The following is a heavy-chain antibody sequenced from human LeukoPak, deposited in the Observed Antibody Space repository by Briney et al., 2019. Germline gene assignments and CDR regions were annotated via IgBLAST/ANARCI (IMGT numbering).Heavy chain of an antibody. D-gene: IGHD3-16*02. CDR1: GYIFTTYW. CDR2: IDPSDSYT. J-gene: IGHJ4*02. V-gene: IGHV5-10-1*01. Sequence: PGESLKISCKGSGYIFTTYWITWVRQMPGKGLEWMGRIDPSDSYTNYSPSFQGHVTISADKSISTAYLQWSSLKASDTAMYYCARVIHLGELSLYDYWGQGTLVTVSS. CDR3: ARVIHLGELSLYDY.